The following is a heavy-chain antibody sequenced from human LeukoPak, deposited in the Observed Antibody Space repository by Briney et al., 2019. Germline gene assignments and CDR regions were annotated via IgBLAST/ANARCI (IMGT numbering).Heavy chain of an antibody. CDR1: GFTFSSYA. J-gene: IGHJ6*02. V-gene: IGHV3-30-3*01. CDR2: ISYDGSNK. CDR3: ARGRTYGMDV. Sequence: GGSLRLSCAASGFTFSSYAMHWVSQAPGKGLEWVAVISYDGSNKYYADSVKGRFTISRDNSKNTLYLQMNSLRAEDTAVYYCARGRTYGMDVWGQGTTVTVSS.